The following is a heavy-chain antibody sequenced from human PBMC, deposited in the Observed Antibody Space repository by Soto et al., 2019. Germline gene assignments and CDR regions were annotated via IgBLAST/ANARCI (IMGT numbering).Heavy chain of an antibody. CDR3: ARRLYYYDSSGYSFGMDV. CDR2: ISAYNGNT. CDR1: GYTFTSYG. Sequence: ASVKVSCTASGYTFTSYGISWVRQAPGQGLEWMGWISAYNGNTNYAQKLQGRVTMTTDTSTSTAYMELRSLRSDDTAVYYCARRLYYYDSSGYSFGMDVWGQGTTVTVSS. V-gene: IGHV1-18*01. J-gene: IGHJ6*02. D-gene: IGHD3-22*01.